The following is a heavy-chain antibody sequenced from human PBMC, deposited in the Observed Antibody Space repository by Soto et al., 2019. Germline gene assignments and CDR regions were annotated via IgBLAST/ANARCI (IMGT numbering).Heavy chain of an antibody. D-gene: IGHD6-19*01. CDR2: INAGNGNT. V-gene: IGHV1-3*01. J-gene: IGHJ4*02. Sequence: GASVKVSCKASGYTFTSYAMPWVRQAPGQRLEWMGWINAGNGNTKYSQKFQGRVTITRDTSASTAYMELSSLRSEDTAVYYCARGGAVADLDYWRQGTLVIVSS. CDR3: ARGGAVADLDY. CDR1: GYTFTSYA.